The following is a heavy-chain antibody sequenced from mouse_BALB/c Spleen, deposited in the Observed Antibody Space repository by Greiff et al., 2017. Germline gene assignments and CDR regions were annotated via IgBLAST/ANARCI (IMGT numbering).Heavy chain of an antibody. D-gene: IGHD2-1*01. CDR1: GFNIKDTY. V-gene: IGHV14-3*02. CDR2: IDPANGNT. Sequence: VQLQQSGAELVKPGASVKLSCTASGFNIKDTYMHWVKQRPEQGLEWIGRIDPANGNTKYDPKFQGKATITADTSSNTAYLQLSSLTSEDTAVYYCARRGGNYLAWFAYWGQGTLVTVSA. J-gene: IGHJ3*01. CDR3: ARRGGNYLAWFAY.